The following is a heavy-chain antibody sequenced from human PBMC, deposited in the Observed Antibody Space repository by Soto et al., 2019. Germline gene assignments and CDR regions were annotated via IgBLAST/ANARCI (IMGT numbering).Heavy chain of an antibody. CDR2: IIPSVGAA. CDR3: GKKHVAAPTSFYYYYGMVV. CDR1: GGTFSRYA. Sequence: SVKVSCKASGGTFSRYAISWVRQAPGQGLEWMGGIIPSVGAANYAQKCQGRVTITEDESTSTAYMELSSLRSEDTAVYYCGKKHVAAPTSFYYYYGMVVWGQGTAVT. J-gene: IGHJ6*02. D-gene: IGHD6-25*01. V-gene: IGHV1-69*13.